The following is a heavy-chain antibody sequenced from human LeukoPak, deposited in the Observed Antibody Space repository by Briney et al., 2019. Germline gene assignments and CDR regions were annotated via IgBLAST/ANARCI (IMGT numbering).Heavy chain of an antibody. J-gene: IGHJ5*02. V-gene: IGHV1-2*06. Sequence: KPGAPVKVSCKASGYTFTGYSMHWVRQAPGQGLEWMGRINPSSGGTNYAQKFQGRVTMTRDTSISTAYMELSRLRSDDTAVYYCARVRGGSYWFDPWGQGTLVTVSS. CDR3: ARVRGGSYWFDP. CDR2: INPSSGGT. D-gene: IGHD3-10*01. CDR1: GYTFTGYS.